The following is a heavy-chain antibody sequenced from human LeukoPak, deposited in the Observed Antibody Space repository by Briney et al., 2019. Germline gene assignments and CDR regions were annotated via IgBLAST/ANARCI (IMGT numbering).Heavy chain of an antibody. Sequence: GGSLRLSCAASGFTFDDYAMHWVRQAPGKGLVWVSRINTDGSSTSYADSVKGRFTISRDNAKNTLYLQMNSLRAEDTAVYYCARAAIEWFHYYYYYMDVWGKGTTVTVSS. D-gene: IGHD3-3*01. V-gene: IGHV3-74*01. CDR3: ARAAIEWFHYYYYYMDV. CDR1: GFTFDDYA. CDR2: INTDGSST. J-gene: IGHJ6*03.